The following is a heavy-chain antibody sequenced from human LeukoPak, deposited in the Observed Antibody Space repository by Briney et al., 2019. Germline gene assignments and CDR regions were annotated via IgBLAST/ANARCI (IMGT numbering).Heavy chain of an antibody. V-gene: IGHV3-23*01. CDR3: AKGRSGWSFDY. J-gene: IGHJ4*02. D-gene: IGHD6-19*01. CDR2: ISAGGEST. Sequence: PGGSLRLSCAASGFTFRNYAMTWVRQAPGKGLEWVSAISAGGESTYYADSVKGRFTISRDNSKNTLYVRMNSLRAEDTALYYCAKGRSGWSFDYWGQGTLVTVSS. CDR1: GFTFRNYA.